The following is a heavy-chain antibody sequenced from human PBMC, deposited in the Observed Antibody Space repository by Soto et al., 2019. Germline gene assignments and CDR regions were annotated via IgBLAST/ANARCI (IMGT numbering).Heavy chain of an antibody. D-gene: IGHD3-22*01. J-gene: IGHJ4*02. CDR3: AGLYPYESSGYNINY. V-gene: IGHV4-39*01. CDR2: IYYLGNT. Sequence: SETLSLTCTVSGGSISSSSSYWGWIRQPPGKGLEWVGNIYYLGNTYYNPSLGSRVTISVDTSKNQFSLKLRSVTAADTAVFYCAGLYPYESSGYNINYWGQGTLVTVSS. CDR1: GGSISSSSSY.